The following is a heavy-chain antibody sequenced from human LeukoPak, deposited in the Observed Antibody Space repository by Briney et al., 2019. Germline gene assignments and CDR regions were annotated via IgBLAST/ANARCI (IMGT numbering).Heavy chain of an antibody. D-gene: IGHD3-10*01. CDR1: GFTFSSYS. CDR2: ISSGSTYI. V-gene: IGHV3-21*01. J-gene: IGHJ4*02. CDR3: ARVGSRSGSYYTELDY. Sequence: GGSLRLSCAASGFTFSSYSMNWVRQAPGKGLEWVSSISSGSTYIYYADSVKGRFTISRDNAKNSLYLQMNSLRAEDTAVYYCARVGSRSGSYYTELDYWGQGTLVTVSS.